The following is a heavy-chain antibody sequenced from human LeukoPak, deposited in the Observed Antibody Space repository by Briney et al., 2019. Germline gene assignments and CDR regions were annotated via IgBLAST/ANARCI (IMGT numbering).Heavy chain of an antibody. V-gene: IGHV1-2*02. Sequence: ASVKVSCKASGYTFTGYYMHWVRQAPGQGLEWMGWINPNSGGTNYAQKFQGRVTMTRDTSISTAYMELSRLRSDDTAVYYCARDPSLGGLSLVYDYWGQGTLVTVSS. CDR1: GYTFTGYY. J-gene: IGHJ4*02. D-gene: IGHD3-16*02. CDR3: ARDPSLGGLSLVYDY. CDR2: INPNSGGT.